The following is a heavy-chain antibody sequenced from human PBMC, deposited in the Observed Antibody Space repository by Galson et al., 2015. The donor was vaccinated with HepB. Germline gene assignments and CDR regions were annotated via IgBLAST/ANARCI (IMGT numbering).Heavy chain of an antibody. D-gene: IGHD3-10*01. CDR1: GYTFSRYG. Sequence: SVKVSCKASGYTFSRYGISWVRQAPGQGLEWMGWISGDNANTNYAQKLQGRVTMTTDTSTSTAYMELTSLKASDTAMYYCARAWSGYFDYWGRGTLVTVSS. J-gene: IGHJ4*02. CDR2: ISGDNANT. CDR3: ARAWSGYFDY. V-gene: IGHV1-18*01.